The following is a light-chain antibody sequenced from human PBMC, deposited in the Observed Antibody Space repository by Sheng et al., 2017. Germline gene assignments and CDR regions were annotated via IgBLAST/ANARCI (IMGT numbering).Light chain of an antibody. J-gene: IGKJ2*03. CDR2: GAS. CDR3: QQRSYWPRS. CDR1: QSVSSSY. Sequence: EIVLTQSPGTLSLSPGERATLSCRASQSVSSSYLAWYQQKPGQAPRLLIYGASSRATGIPDRFSGSGSGTEFTLTISSLEPEDFAVYYCQQRSYWPRSFGQGTKLEIK. V-gene: IGKV3D-20*02.